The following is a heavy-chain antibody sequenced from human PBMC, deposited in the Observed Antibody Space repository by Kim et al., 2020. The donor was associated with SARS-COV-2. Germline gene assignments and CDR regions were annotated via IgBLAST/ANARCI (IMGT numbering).Heavy chain of an antibody. CDR3: ASGPPVVVVPAAIPQAGYFDY. Sequence: SVKVSCKASGGTFSSYAISWVRQAPGQGLEWMGGIIPIFGTANYAQKFQGRVTITADESTSTAYMELSSLRSEDTAVYYCASGPPVVVVPAAIPQAGYFDYWGQGTLVTVSS. CDR2: IIPIFGTA. CDR1: GGTFSSYA. J-gene: IGHJ4*02. D-gene: IGHD2-2*02. V-gene: IGHV1-69*13.